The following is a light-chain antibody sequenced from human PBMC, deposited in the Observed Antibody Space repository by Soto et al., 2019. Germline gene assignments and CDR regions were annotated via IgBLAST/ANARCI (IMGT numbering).Light chain of an antibody. CDR2: AAS. J-gene: IGKJ3*01. V-gene: IGKV1-17*01. CDR3: LQHNSYPFT. Sequence: DIQMTQSPSSLSASVGDRVTITCRASQGIRKDLTWYQQKPGKAPKRLIYAASSLQSGVPSRFSGSGSGTEFSLTISSLQPEDFGTYYCLQHNSYPFTFGPGTKVHIK. CDR1: QGIRKD.